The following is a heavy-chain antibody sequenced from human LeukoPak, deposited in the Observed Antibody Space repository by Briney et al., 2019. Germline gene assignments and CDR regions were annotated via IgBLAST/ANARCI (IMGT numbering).Heavy chain of an antibody. J-gene: IGHJ4*02. CDR1: GLTFSKYT. Sequence: PGRSLRLSCVVSGLTFSKYTMNWVRQAPGKGLEWISYITGGSDIIYYADSVKGRFTISRDNAKNSLYLQMNSLRDEDTAVYYCARGIGSGYNPFFDYWGQGTLVTVSS. CDR2: ITGGSDII. D-gene: IGHD3-22*01. CDR3: ARGIGSGYNPFFDY. V-gene: IGHV3-48*02.